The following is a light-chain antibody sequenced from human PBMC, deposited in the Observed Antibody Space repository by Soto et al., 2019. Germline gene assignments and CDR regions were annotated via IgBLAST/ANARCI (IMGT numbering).Light chain of an antibody. V-gene: IGKV3-15*01. CDR1: QTVNNN. CDR2: GAS. Sequence: EIVMTQSSATLSVSPGERATLSCRASQTVNNNLAWYQQKPGQAPRLLIYGASARATGIPARFSGSGSGTEFTLTISSLQSEDFAVYYCQQYSNWPLTFGGGTKVEIK. J-gene: IGKJ4*01. CDR3: QQYSNWPLT.